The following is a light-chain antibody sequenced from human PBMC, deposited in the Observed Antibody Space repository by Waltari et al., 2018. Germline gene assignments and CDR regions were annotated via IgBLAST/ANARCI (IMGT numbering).Light chain of an antibody. J-gene: IGLJ3*02. V-gene: IGLV4-69*01. CDR2: VNNDGSH. Sequence: QLVLTQSSSASASLGASVKLTCTLSSGHSTYAIAWHQQQPEKGPRFLMTVNNDGSHNKGDGIPDRFSGSSSGAERYLTISSLQSEDEADYYCQTWGTGIWVFGGGTKLTVL. CDR1: SGHSTYA. CDR3: QTWGTGIWV.